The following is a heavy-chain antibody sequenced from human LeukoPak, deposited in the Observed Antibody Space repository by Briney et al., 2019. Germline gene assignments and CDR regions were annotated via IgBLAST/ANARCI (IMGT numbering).Heavy chain of an antibody. CDR2: INHSGST. CDR1: GGSISSYY. V-gene: IGHV4-34*01. J-gene: IGHJ4*02. D-gene: IGHD1-26*01. Sequence: PSETLSLTCTVSGGSISSYYWSWIRQPPGKGLEWIGEINHSGSTNYNPSLKSRVTISVDTSKNQSSLKLSSVTAADTAVYYCARVSSGATTVDYWGQGTLVTVSS. CDR3: ARVSSGATTVDY.